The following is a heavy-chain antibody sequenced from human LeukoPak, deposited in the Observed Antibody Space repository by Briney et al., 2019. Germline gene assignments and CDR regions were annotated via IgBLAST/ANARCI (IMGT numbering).Heavy chain of an antibody. V-gene: IGHV1-2*02. CDR2: INPNSGGT. J-gene: IGHJ4*02. CDR3: ARDYWSCGSCYSDY. CDR1: GYTFTDFY. D-gene: IGHD2-15*01. Sequence: GASVKVSCKTSGYTFTDFYIHWVRQAPGQGLEWMGWINPNSGGTKYSQKFQGRVTITRDTSASTAYMELSSLRSEDTAVYYCARDYWSCGSCYSDYWGQGTLVTVSS.